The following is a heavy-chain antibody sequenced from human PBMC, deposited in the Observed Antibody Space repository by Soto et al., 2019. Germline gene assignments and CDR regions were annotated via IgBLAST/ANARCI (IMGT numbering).Heavy chain of an antibody. Sequence: QVQLVQSGAEVKKPGSSVKVSCKASGGTFSSYAISWVRQAPGQGLEWMGGIIPIFGTANYAQKFQGRVTIPADXXTXRXXRELSSLRSEDTAVYYCARVNVPAAWWWGFDGMDVWGQGTTVTVSS. D-gene: IGHD2-2*01. CDR2: IIPIFGTA. V-gene: IGHV1-69*12. CDR3: ARVNVPAAWWWGFDGMDV. CDR1: GGTFSSYA. J-gene: IGHJ6*02.